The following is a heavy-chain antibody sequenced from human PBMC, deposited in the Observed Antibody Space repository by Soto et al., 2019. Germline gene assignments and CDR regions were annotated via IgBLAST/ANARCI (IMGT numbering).Heavy chain of an antibody. V-gene: IGHV3-30-3*01. D-gene: IGHD6-19*01. J-gene: IGHJ6*02. CDR1: GFTFSSYA. CDR2: ISYDGSNK. Sequence: ALRLSCAASGFTFSSYAMHWVRQAPGKGLEWVAVISYDGSNKYYADSVKGRFTISRDNSKNTLYLQMNSLRAEDTAVYYCARDSGSIDSSGWFGYYYYGMDVWGQGTTVTVSS. CDR3: ARDSGSIDSSGWFGYYYYGMDV.